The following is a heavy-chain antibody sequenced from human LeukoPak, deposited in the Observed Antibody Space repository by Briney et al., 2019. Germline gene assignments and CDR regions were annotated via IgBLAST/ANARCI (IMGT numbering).Heavy chain of an antibody. CDR1: GGTFSSYA. CDR2: IIPILGIA. Sequence: ASVKVSCKASGGTFSSYAISWVRQAPGQGLEWMGRIIPILGIANYAQKFQGRVTITADKSTSTAYMELSSLRSEDTAVYYCARGQTTDAFDIWGQGTKVTVSS. D-gene: IGHD1/OR15-1a*01. CDR3: ARGQTTDAFDI. V-gene: IGHV1-69*04. J-gene: IGHJ3*02.